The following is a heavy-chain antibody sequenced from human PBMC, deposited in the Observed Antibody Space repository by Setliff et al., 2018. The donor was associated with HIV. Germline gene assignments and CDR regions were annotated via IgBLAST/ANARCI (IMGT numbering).Heavy chain of an antibody. J-gene: IGHJ4*02. CDR1: GDSISTDY. Sequence: SETLSLTCTVSGDSISTDYWTWIRQPPGKGLGWIGRFDSSGGTDYNPSLKSRVTMSLDTSKNQFSLKLSSVTAADTAVYYCARSPRIGVAGEFEYWGQGTLVTVSS. CDR3: ARSPRIGVAGEFEY. CDR2: FDSSGGT. V-gene: IGHV4-4*07. D-gene: IGHD6-19*01.